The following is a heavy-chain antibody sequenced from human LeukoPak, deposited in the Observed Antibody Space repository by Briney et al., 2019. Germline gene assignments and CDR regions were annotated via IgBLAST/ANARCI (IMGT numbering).Heavy chain of an antibody. CDR2: IYSSGST. CDR3: ARVGPTDDYGDSHDAFDI. D-gene: IGHD4-17*01. J-gene: IGHJ3*02. V-gene: IGHV4-59*01. CDR1: GGSISSYY. Sequence: PSETLSLTCTVSGGSISSYYWSWIRQPPGKGLEWIGYIYSSGSTSYNPSLKSRVTISVDTSKNHFSLKVTSVTAADTAVYYCARVGPTDDYGDSHDAFDIWGQGTLVAVSS.